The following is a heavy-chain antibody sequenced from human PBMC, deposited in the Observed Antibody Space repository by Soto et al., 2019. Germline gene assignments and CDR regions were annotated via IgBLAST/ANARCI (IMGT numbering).Heavy chain of an antibody. J-gene: IGHJ4*02. Sequence: GGSLRLSCAASGFTFSNAWMSWVRQAPGKGLEWVGRIKSKTDGGTTDYAAPVKGRFTISRDDSKNTLYLQMNSLKTEDTAVYYCTTGAPITMVRGVIITETTKYDYWGQGTLVTVSS. CDR2: IKSKTDGGTT. CDR3: TTGAPITMVRGVIITETTKYDY. CDR1: GFTFSNAW. V-gene: IGHV3-15*01. D-gene: IGHD3-10*01.